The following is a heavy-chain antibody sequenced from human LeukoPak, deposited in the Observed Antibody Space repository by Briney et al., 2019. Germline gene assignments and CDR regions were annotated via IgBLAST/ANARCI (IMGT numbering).Heavy chain of an antibody. D-gene: IGHD3-22*01. CDR2: ISGSSSTI. V-gene: IGHV3-48*01. J-gene: IGHJ4*02. CDR3: ARGSTYYDSSGQVPFDY. Sequence: HAGGSLRLSCAASGFTFSSYSMNWVRQAPGKGLEWGSYISGSSSTIYYADSVKGRFTISRDNGKNTLYLQMNSLGAEDTAVYYCARGSTYYDSSGQVPFDYWGQGTLVTVSS. CDR1: GFTFSSYS.